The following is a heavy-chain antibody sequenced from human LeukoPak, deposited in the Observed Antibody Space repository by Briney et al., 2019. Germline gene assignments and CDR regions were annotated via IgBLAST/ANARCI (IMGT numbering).Heavy chain of an antibody. CDR1: GYTFTDYY. CDR2: INPNSGGT. Sequence: ASVKVSCKASGYTFTDYYMHWVRQAPGQGLEWMGWINPNSGGTSYAQKFQGRVTMTRDTSISTAYMELSRLGSDDTAVYYCARDTYYYYYAVDVWGQGTTVTVSS. J-gene: IGHJ6*02. V-gene: IGHV1-2*02. CDR3: ARDTYYYYYAVDV.